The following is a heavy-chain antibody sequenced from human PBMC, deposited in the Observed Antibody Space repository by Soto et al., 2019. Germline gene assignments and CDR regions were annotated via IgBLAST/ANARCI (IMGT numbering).Heavy chain of an antibody. CDR3: ATNQNPASKNHGMDG. Sequence: EVQLVESGGGLVEPGWSLRLSCAPSGLSFSTHSMNWVRQSPGKGLEWVSSISSDSYYIYYADSVKGRFTISTDYAKNSLYLQPNSARPDKTAVYYCATNQNPASKNHGMDGWGRRTTSTGYS. V-gene: IGHV3-21*01. D-gene: IGHD2-2*01. CDR1: GLSFSTHS. J-gene: IGHJ6*02. CDR2: ISSDSYYI.